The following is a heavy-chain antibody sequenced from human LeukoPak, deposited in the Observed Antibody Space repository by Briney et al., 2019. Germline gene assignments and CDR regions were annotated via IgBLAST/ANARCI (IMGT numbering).Heavy chain of an antibody. CDR2: ISYDGSNK. J-gene: IGHJ4*02. Sequence: PGGSLRLSCAASGFTFSSYGMHWVRQAPGKGLEWVAVISYDGSNKYYADSVKGRFTISRDNSKNTLCLQMNSLRAEDTAVYYCAKDGYSSGWYFGYWGQGTLVTVSS. CDR3: AKDGYSSGWYFGY. D-gene: IGHD6-19*01. V-gene: IGHV3-30*18. CDR1: GFTFSSYG.